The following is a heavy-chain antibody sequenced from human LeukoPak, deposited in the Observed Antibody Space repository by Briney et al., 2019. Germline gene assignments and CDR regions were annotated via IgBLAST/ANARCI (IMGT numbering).Heavy chain of an antibody. CDR3: ARGKNGNPPGFDY. D-gene: IGHD4-23*01. V-gene: IGHV3-21*01. CDR2: ISSSSSYI. Sequence: PGGSLRLSCAASGFTFSSYSMNWVRQAPGKGLEWVSSISSSSSYIYYADSVKGRFTISRDNAKNSLHLQMNSLRAEDTAVYYCARGKNGNPPGFDYWGQGTLVTVSS. J-gene: IGHJ4*02. CDR1: GFTFSSYS.